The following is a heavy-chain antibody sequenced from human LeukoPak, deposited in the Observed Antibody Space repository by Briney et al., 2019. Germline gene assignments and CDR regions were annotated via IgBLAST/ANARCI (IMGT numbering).Heavy chain of an antibody. D-gene: IGHD2-2*02. CDR1: GGSISSSSYY. V-gene: IGHV4-39*01. J-gene: IGHJ4*02. CDR3: ARMSIVVVPAAIPEGGDY. CDR2: IYYSGST. Sequence: SETLSLTCTVSGGSISSSSYYWGWIRQPPGKGLEWIGSIYYSGSTYYNPSLKSRVTISVDTSKNQFSLKLSSVTAADTAVYYCARMSIVVVPAAIPEGGDYWGQGTLVTVSS.